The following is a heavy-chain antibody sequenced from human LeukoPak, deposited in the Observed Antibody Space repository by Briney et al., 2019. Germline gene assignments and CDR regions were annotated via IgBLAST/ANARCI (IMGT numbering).Heavy chain of an antibody. CDR2: IIPIFGTA. J-gene: IGHJ4*02. CDR1: GGTFSSYA. Sequence: GASVKVSCKASGGTFSSYAISWVRQAPGQGLEWMGGIIPIFGTANYAQKFQGRVTITADKSTSTAYMELSSLRSEDTAVYYCARWLMDYDSSGYYQPSLGFDYWGQGTLVTVSS. V-gene: IGHV1-69*06. D-gene: IGHD3-22*01. CDR3: ARWLMDYDSSGYYQPSLGFDY.